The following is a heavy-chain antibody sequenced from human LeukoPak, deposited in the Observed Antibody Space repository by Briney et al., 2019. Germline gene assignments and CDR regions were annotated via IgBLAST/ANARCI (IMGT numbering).Heavy chain of an antibody. CDR2: ISHSGIT. V-gene: IGHV4-4*02. D-gene: IGHD6-13*01. CDR1: GGSISGTNW. Sequence: SGTLSLTCAVSGGSISGTNWWSWVRQPPRKGLEWIGEISHSGITNYNSSLKSRVTISVDTSKNQFSLKLSSVTAADTAVYYCARGGRKGSSWYGYYWGQGTLVTVSS. CDR3: ARGGRKGSSWYGYY. J-gene: IGHJ4*02.